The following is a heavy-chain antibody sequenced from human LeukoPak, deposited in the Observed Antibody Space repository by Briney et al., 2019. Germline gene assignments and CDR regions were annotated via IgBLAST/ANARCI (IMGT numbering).Heavy chain of an antibody. Sequence: SETLSLTCTVSGGSFSNYYWSWIRQPPGKGLEWIGYIYYSGSTNYNPSLKSRVTISVDTSKNQLSLNLSSVTAADTALYYCARHPTALVSYGFDPWGQGTLATVSS. J-gene: IGHJ5*02. CDR3: ARHPTALVSYGFDP. CDR1: GGSFSNYY. CDR2: IYYSGST. V-gene: IGHV4-59*08. D-gene: IGHD5-18*01.